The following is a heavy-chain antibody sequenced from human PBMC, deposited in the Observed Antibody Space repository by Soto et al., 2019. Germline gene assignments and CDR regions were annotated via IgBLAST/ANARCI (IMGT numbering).Heavy chain of an antibody. Sequence: XKVSFKASGYTXTGFYMDWVRQAPGQGLEWMGWINPNSGGTKSAEKFKGRVNMTRDTSISTAYMELSSLRSEETAVYYCARGQHDSSGYSEPLDYWGQGTLVTVSS. CDR2: INPNSGGT. V-gene: IGHV1-2*02. D-gene: IGHD3-22*01. CDR3: ARGQHDSSGYSEPLDY. CDR1: GYTXTGFY. J-gene: IGHJ4*02.